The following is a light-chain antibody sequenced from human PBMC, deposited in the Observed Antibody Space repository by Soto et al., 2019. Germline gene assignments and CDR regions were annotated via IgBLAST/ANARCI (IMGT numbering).Light chain of an antibody. Sequence: EIVLTQSPGTLSLSQREGATLSCRASQSVSSSFFAWYQQKPGQAPRLLIYGASSSATGIPDRFSGSGSGTDFTLTISRLETEDFAVYYCQQYGSSPWTFSQGTKVVSK. CDR2: GAS. CDR1: QSVSSSF. J-gene: IGKJ1*01. V-gene: IGKV3-20*01. CDR3: QQYGSSPWT.